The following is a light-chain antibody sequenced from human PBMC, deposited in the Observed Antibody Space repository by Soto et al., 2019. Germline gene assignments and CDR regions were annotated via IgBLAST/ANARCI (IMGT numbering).Light chain of an antibody. Sequence: EIVLTQSPGTLSLSPGERATLSCRASQSVPSNFLAWYQQKPGQAPILVIYGVSRRETGIPDRFSGSGSGTDFTLTISRLEPEDFVVYYCQQYDSSWTFGQGTKVEIK. J-gene: IGKJ1*01. V-gene: IGKV3-20*01. CDR1: QSVPSNF. CDR3: QQYDSSWT. CDR2: GVS.